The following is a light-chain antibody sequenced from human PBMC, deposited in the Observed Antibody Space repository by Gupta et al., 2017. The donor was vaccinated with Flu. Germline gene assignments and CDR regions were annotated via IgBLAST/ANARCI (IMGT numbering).Light chain of an antibody. V-gene: IGKV1-39*01. J-gene: IGKJ4*01. Sequence: DIQMTESPSSLSASVGDRVTITCRASQSISSYLNWYQQKPGKAPKLLIYEASSLQSGVPSRFSGSGSGTEFTLTISSLQPEDFATYYCQQSYSNPPTFGGGTKVEIK. CDR2: EAS. CDR3: QQSYSNPPT. CDR1: QSISSY.